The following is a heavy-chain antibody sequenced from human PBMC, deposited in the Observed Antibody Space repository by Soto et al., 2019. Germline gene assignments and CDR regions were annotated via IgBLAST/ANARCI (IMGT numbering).Heavy chain of an antibody. D-gene: IGHD2-21*02. CDR3: ARDGCGGACYSIHH. CDR1: GGSISSSSYY. J-gene: IGHJ1*01. CDR2: IYYSGST. V-gene: IGHV4-39*02. Sequence: SETLSLTCTVSGGSISSSSYYWGWIRQPPGKGLEWIGSIYYSGSTYYNPSLKSRVTISVDTSKNQFSLKLSSVTAADTAVYYCARDGCGGACYSIHHWGQGTLVTVSS.